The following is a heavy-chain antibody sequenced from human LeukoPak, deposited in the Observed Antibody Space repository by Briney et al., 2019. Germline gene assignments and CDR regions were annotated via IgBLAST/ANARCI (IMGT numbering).Heavy chain of an antibody. Sequence: SETLSLTCTVSGGSTSSYYWSWIRQPPGKGLEWIGYIYYSGSTNYNPSLKSRVTISVDTSKNQFSLKLSSVTAADTAVYYCARRNVYSSSWDYFDYWGQGTLVTVSS. CDR2: IYYSGST. CDR1: GGSTSSYY. V-gene: IGHV4-59*08. J-gene: IGHJ4*02. CDR3: ARRNVYSSSWDYFDY. D-gene: IGHD6-13*01.